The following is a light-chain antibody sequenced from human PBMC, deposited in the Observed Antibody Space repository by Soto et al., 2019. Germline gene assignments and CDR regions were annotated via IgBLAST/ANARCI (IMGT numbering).Light chain of an antibody. CDR1: QSVLDSSNNKNY. J-gene: IGKJ5*01. V-gene: IGKV4-1*01. Sequence: DIVMTQSPESLPVSLGERATITCKSSQSVLDSSNNKNYLAWFQQKPRQPPRLLIYWASTRQSGVPDRFSGSGSGTDFTLTISGLQSEDFAVYYCQQYNSWPITFGQGTRL. CDR2: WAS. CDR3: QQYNSWPIT.